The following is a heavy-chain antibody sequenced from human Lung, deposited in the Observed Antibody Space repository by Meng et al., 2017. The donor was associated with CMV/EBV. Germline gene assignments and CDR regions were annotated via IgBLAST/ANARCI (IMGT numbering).Heavy chain of an antibody. CDR2: IHYRGST. CDR1: VGSISSSGYY. Sequence: QRKRRWSGPGLGRPSGTLSLTCTVSVGSISSSGYYWGCIRQPPGKGLEWIGSIHYRGSTYYNPSLKGRVTISVDTSKNQFSLKVNSVTAADTAVYYCGREALSIAVASTDHWGQGTLVTVSS. D-gene: IGHD6-19*01. CDR3: GREALSIAVASTDH. V-gene: IGHV4-39*07. J-gene: IGHJ4*02.